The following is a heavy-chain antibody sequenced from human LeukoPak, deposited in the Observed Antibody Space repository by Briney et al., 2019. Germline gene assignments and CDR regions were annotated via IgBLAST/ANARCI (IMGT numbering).Heavy chain of an antibody. CDR3: ARDCSGGSCYGAFDI. CDR1: GGSISSYY. Sequence: PSETLSLTCTVSGGSISSYYWSWIRQPPGKGLEWLGYIYDSGSTYYNPSLKSRITISVDTSENRFSLRLSSVTATDTAVYYCARDCSGGSCYGAFDIWGQGTMVTVSS. V-gene: IGHV4-30-4*01. J-gene: IGHJ3*02. D-gene: IGHD2-15*01. CDR2: IYDSGST.